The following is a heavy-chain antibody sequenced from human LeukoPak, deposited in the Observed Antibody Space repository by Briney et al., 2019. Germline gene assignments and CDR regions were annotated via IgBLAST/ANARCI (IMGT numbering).Heavy chain of an antibody. CDR3: ARAPTSYYYFDY. J-gene: IGHJ4*02. CDR1: GFTFSSYG. Sequence: PGGSRRLSCAASGFTFSSYGMHWVRQAPGKGLEWVAVIWYDGSNKYYADSVKGRFTISRDNSKNTLYLQMNSLRAEDTAVYYCARAPTSYYYFDYWGQGTLATFSS. V-gene: IGHV3-33*01. D-gene: IGHD3-10*01. CDR2: IWYDGSNK.